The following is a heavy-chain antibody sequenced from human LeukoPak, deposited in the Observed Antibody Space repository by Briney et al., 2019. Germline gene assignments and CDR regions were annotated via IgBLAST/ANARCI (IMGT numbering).Heavy chain of an antibody. D-gene: IGHD4-17*01. V-gene: IGHV1-69*01. CDR1: GGTFSSYA. CDR2: IIPIFGTA. Sequence: ASVKVSCTASGGTFSSYAISWVRQAPGQGLDWMGGIIPIFGTANYAQKFQGRVTITADESTSTAYMELSSLRSEDTAVYYCARDQSPYYGDYDLGAFDIWGQGTMVTVSS. J-gene: IGHJ3*02. CDR3: ARDQSPYYGDYDLGAFDI.